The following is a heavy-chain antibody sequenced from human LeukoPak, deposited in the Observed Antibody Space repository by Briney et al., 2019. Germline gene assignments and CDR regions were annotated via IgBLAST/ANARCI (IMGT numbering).Heavy chain of an antibody. CDR3: ARDLGNTGWHTFDY. Sequence: SQTLSLTCVVSGDDVFSKNGAWNWIRQSPSRGLEWLGRTYYRSKWYNDYAESMEGRIIISQDTSKNQYSLHLNSVTPDDTAVYYCARDLGNTGWHTFDYWGQGTLVTVSS. CDR2: TYYRSKWYN. V-gene: IGHV6-1*01. CDR1: GDDVFSKNGA. D-gene: IGHD6-19*01. J-gene: IGHJ4*02.